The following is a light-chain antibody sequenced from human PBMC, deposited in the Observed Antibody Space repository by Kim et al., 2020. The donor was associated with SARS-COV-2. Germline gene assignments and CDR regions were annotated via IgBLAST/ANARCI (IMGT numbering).Light chain of an antibody. V-gene: IGKV3D-15*01. J-gene: IGKJ2*01. CDR3: QQYNNWPRIP. Sequence: VSPGERATLSCRASQSVSSNLAWYQQKPGQAPRLLIYGASTRATGIPARFSGSGSGTEFTLTISSLQSEDFAVYYCQQYNNWPRIPFGQGTKLEI. CDR1: QSVSSN. CDR2: GAS.